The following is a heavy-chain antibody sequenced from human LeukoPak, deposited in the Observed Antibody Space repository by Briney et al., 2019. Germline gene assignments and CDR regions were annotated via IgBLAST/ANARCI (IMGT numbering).Heavy chain of an antibody. J-gene: IGHJ4*02. CDR3: ANFRDSSGYYYFDY. CDR1: GGTFSSYA. D-gene: IGHD3-22*01. CDR2: IIPIFGTA. V-gene: IGHV1-69*05. Sequence: ASVKVSCKASGGTFSSYAISWVRQAPGQGLEWMGGIIPIFGTANYAQKFQGRVTITTDESTSTAYMELSSLRSEDTAVYYCANFRDSSGYYYFDYWGQGTLVTVSS.